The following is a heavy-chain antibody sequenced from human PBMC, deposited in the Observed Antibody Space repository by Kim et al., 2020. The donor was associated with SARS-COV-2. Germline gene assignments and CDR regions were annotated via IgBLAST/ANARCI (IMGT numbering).Heavy chain of an antibody. D-gene: IGHD6-19*01. Sequence: KGRFTISRDDSKSIAYLQMNSLKTEDTAVYYCTRDQAIAVADYYYYGMDVWGQGTTVTVSS. V-gene: IGHV3-49*02. J-gene: IGHJ6*02. CDR3: TRDQAIAVADYYYYGMDV.